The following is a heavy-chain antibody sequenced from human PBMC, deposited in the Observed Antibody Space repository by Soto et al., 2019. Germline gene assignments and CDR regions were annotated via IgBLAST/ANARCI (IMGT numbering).Heavy chain of an antibody. CDR3: ARGKGIVDAFDI. CDR1: GFTFSSYG. V-gene: IGHV3-33*01. CDR2: IWYDGSNK. Sequence: QVQLVESGGGVVQPGRSLRLSCAASGFTFSSYGMHWVRQAPGKGLEWVAVIWYDGSNKYYADSVKGRFTISRDNSKNTLYLRMNSLRAEDTAVYYCARGKGIVDAFDIWGQGTMVTVSS. J-gene: IGHJ3*02. D-gene: IGHD1-26*01.